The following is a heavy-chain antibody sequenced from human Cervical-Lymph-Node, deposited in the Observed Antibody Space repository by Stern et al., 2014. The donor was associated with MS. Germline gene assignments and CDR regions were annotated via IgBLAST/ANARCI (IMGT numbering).Heavy chain of an antibody. D-gene: IGHD6-19*01. Sequence: QVQLVQSGAEVKKPGASVKVSCKASGYTFTTYYMHWVRQPPGQGLEWMGIINPSGGSTSYAQKFQGRVTMTRDTSTSTVYMQLSSLRSEDTAVYYCAREVAGHRLGMMDVWGQGTSVTVSS. V-gene: IGHV1-46*01. CDR1: GYTFTTYY. J-gene: IGHJ6*02. CDR3: AREVAGHRLGMMDV. CDR2: INPSGGST.